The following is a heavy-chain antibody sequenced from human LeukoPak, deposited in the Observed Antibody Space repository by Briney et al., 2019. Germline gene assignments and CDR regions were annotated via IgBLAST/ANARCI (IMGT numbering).Heavy chain of an antibody. Sequence: PSESLSLTCTVSGGSISSYYWSWVRQPPGKGMEWVGYIYYSGSTNYNPSLNSRVTISVATSKNQFSLKLRFLPAAAPALYDSSRVADYGSNSLAFDIWGQGTMVTVSS. CDR3: SRVADYGSNSLAFDI. CDR2: IYYSGST. CDR1: GGSISSYY. V-gene: IGHV4-59*01. D-gene: IGHD4-23*01. J-gene: IGHJ3*02.